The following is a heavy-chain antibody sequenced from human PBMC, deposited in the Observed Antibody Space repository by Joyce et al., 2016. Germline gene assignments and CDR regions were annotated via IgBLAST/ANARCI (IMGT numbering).Heavy chain of an antibody. D-gene: IGHD2-15*01. CDR2: INPSGEST. Sequence: QVQLVQSGAEVKKPGASVKVSCKASGYTFTSFYMHWVRQAPGQGLEWMGVINPSGESTSYAQKVQGAATMTKDTSTGTVYMELSSLRPDDTAVYYCAGGPGYCAGGNCYTALDYWGQGTLVTVSS. J-gene: IGHJ4*02. V-gene: IGHV1-46*01. CDR1: GYTFTSFY. CDR3: AGGPGYCAGGNCYTALDY.